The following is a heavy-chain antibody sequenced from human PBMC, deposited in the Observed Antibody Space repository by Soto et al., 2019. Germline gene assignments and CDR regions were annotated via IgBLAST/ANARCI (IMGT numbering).Heavy chain of an antibody. CDR3: ARQRYFDY. J-gene: IGHJ4*02. V-gene: IGHV5-51*01. Sequence: VQLVQSGAEVKKPGESLRISCQASGYIFHNYWIGWVRQMPGKGLEWLGIIYPGDSNIRYNPSFQCQVTISADKSLSTTYLHWSSLKASDTAMYYCARQRYFDYWGQGTLVTVSS. CDR2: IYPGDSNI. CDR1: GYIFHNYW.